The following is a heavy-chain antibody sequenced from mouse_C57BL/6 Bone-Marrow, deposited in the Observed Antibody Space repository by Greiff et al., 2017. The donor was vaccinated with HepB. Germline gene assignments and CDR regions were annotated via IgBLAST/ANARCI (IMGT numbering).Heavy chain of an antibody. J-gene: IGHJ4*01. V-gene: IGHV5-6*02. CDR1: GFTFSSYG. CDR3: ARRDGYPYYYAMDY. D-gene: IGHD2-3*01. CDR2: ISSGGSYT. Sequence: EVKLVESGGDLVKPGGSLKLSCAASGFTFSSYGMSWVRQTPDKRLEWVATISSGGSYTYYPDSVKGRFTISRDNAKNTLYLQMSSLKSEDTAMYYCARRDGYPYYYAMDYWGQGTSVTVSS.